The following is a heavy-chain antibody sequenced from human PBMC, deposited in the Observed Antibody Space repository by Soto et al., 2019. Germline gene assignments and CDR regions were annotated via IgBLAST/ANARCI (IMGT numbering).Heavy chain of an antibody. D-gene: IGHD1-1*01. Sequence: SSETLSLTCTATGGSISGYYWNWIRQPPGKGLEWIGYVYSSGSTNYNPSLKNRVTISVGTSYNQFSLKLNSVTAADTAVYYCARGQFTGTTQGEWFDPWGQGTLVTVSS. CDR2: VYSSGST. CDR3: ARGQFTGTTQGEWFDP. J-gene: IGHJ5*02. CDR1: GGSISGYY. V-gene: IGHV4-59*01.